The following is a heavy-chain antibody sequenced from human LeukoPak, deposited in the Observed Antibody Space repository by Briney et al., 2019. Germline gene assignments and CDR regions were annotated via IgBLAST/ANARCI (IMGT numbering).Heavy chain of an antibody. V-gene: IGHV3-30*18. CDR3: ANWDNPEYLDY. Sequence: GGSLRLSCAASGFTFGSYGMQWVRQAPGKGLEWVAVISYDGSNLYYADSVKGRFTISRDNSKNTLYLQMDSVRAEDTAMYYCANWDNPEYLDYWGQGTLVTVSS. D-gene: IGHD1-14*01. CDR1: GFTFGSYG. CDR2: ISYDGSNL. J-gene: IGHJ4*02.